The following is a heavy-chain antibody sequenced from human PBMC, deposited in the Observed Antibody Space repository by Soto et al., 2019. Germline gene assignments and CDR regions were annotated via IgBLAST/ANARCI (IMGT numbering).Heavy chain of an antibody. V-gene: IGHV3-23*01. CDR3: ARDKGRSPLDY. J-gene: IGHJ4*02. CDR1: GFTFSTYA. CDR2: ISVSGGST. D-gene: IGHD2-15*01. Sequence: PGGSLRLSCAASGFTFSTYAMTWVRQAPGKGLEWVSAISVSGGSTYYADSVKGRFTISRDNAKNSLYLQMNSLRAEDTAVYYCARDKGRSPLDYWGQGTLVTVSS.